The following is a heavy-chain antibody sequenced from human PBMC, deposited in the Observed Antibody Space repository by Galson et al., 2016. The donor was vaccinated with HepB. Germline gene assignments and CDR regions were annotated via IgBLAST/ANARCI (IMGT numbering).Heavy chain of an antibody. CDR3: ATESIAQPGARDL. Sequence: SVKVSCKASGYSLTDYYLHWVRQAPGQGLEWMGRMNPTSGGTKFADNFHDRVTLTRDTSTNTAYMELTRVTSDDTGVYYWATESIAQPGARDLWGQGTLVTVSS. CDR2: MNPTSGGT. J-gene: IGHJ5*02. D-gene: IGHD6-13*01. V-gene: IGHV1-2*05. CDR1: GYSLTDYY.